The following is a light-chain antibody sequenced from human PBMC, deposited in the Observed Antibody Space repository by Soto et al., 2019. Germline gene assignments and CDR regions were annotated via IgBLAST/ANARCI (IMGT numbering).Light chain of an antibody. CDR3: QQFNSYPLT. CDR2: DVS. CDR1: QDIRGA. Sequence: AIQLTQSPSSLSASVGDRVTITCRASQDIRGALAWYQQTPGKAPKILIYDVSTLQSGVPSRFSGSSSGTDFSLTISSLQPEDFATYFCQQFNSYPLTFGQGTRLDIK. J-gene: IGKJ5*01. V-gene: IGKV1-13*02.